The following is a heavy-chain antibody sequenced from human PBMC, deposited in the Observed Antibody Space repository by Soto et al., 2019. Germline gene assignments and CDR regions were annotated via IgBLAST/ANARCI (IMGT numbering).Heavy chain of an antibody. V-gene: IGHV4-59*08. J-gene: IGHJ4*02. CDR2: IYNSGST. D-gene: IGHD2-15*01. CDR1: VPAIPNTY. Sequence: EILSLTCTVPVPAIPNTYCSWMRQPPGLGLEWIAYIYNSGSTKYNPSLMSRLTISEDTSKNQFSLKVRSVTAADTAVYYCARHACSGGSCYFDYWGQGTLVTVSS. CDR3: ARHACSGGSCYFDY.